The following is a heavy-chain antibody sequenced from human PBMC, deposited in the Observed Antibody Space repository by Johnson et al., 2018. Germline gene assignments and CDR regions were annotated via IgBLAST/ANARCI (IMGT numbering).Heavy chain of an antibody. Sequence: VQLVESGGGVVQPGRSLRLSCAASGFTFSSYGMHWVRQAPGKGLEWVAVISYDGSNKYYADSVKGRFTISRDNSKNTLYLQMNSLRAEDTAVYYCAKEEGYSGYGYYYMDVWGKGITVTVSS. CDR2: ISYDGSNK. V-gene: IGHV3-30*18. D-gene: IGHD5-12*01. CDR3: AKEEGYSGYGYYYMDV. J-gene: IGHJ6*03. CDR1: GFTFSSYG.